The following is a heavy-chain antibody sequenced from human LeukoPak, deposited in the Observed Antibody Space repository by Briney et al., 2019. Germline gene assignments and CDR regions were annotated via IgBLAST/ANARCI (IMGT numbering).Heavy chain of an antibody. CDR3: ARGGGVTTVGGENFFYYYGMDL. CDR2: IRSNSDGGTA. J-gene: IGHJ6*02. CDR1: GFNFGVNS. D-gene: IGHD3-16*01. Sequence: GGSLRLSCLASGFNFGVNSLSWVHQAPGKGLEWVGFIRSNSDGGTAEFAASVRGRFAISREDSKIGAYLQMERVQVGDTGVAYCARGGGVTTVGGENFFYYYGMDLWGQGTTVSVSS. V-gene: IGHV3-49*04.